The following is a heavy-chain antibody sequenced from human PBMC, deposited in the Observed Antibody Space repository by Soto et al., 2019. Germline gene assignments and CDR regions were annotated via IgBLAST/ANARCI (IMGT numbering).Heavy chain of an antibody. Sequence: GGSVKLTCVAAGFPFSNYPMSWVRQAPGKGLEWVSTISGNGGSTYYADSVKGRFTISRDNSKNMLFLQINSLRDDDSAVYYCAKRPASIITFDYWGQGTPVTVSS. CDR3: AKRPASIITFDY. V-gene: IGHV3-23*01. CDR1: GFPFSNYP. J-gene: IGHJ4*02. D-gene: IGHD2-2*01. CDR2: ISGNGGST.